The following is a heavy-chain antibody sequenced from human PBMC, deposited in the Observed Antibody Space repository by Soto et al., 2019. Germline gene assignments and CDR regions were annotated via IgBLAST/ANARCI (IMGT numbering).Heavy chain of an antibody. CDR3: VRDAHRGGDFDY. V-gene: IGHV3-30*03. CDR2: ISYDGDNE. Sequence: PGGSLGLSCAASGFTFSNYGMHWVRQAPGKGLEWVAIISYDGDNEYYADSVRGRFTISRDNSKNTLYLQTSSLRHEDTAVYYCVRDAHRGGDFDYWGQGTLVTVSS. J-gene: IGHJ4*02. CDR1: GFTFSNYG. D-gene: IGHD3-10*01.